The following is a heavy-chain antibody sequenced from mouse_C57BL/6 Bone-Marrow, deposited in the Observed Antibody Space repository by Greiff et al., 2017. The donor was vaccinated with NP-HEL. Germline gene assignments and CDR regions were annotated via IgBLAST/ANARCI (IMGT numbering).Heavy chain of an antibody. CDR3: ARWYYGSTYYYAMDY. Sequence: VQLQQSGPVLVKPGASVKMSCKASGYTFTDYYMNWVKQSHGKSLEWIGVINPYNGGTSYNQKFKGKATLTVDKSSSTAYMELNSLTSEDSAVYYCARWYYGSTYYYAMDYWGQGTSVTVSS. J-gene: IGHJ4*01. CDR2: INPYNGGT. D-gene: IGHD1-1*01. CDR1: GYTFTDYY. V-gene: IGHV1-19*01.